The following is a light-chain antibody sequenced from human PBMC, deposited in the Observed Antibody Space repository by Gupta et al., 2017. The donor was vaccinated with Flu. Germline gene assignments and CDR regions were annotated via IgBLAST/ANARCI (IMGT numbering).Light chain of an antibody. Sequence: ISSTGNNYNVGSYYDVHWYQQLPGTAPNLLMYGVTKRPSGVPDRFSGSKSGTTASLAITGLQAEDEANYYCRSYEGSFTVVFGGGTKLTVL. CDR3: RSYEGSFTVV. CDR1: NYNVGSYYD. CDR2: GVT. V-gene: IGLV1-40*01. J-gene: IGLJ2*01.